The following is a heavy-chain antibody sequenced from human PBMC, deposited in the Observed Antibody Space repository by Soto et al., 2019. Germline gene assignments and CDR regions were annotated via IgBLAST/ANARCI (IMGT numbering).Heavy chain of an antibody. V-gene: IGHV1-8*01. CDR2: MNPNSGNT. Sequence: QVQLVQSGAEVKKPGASVKVSCKASGDTFTNYDIKWVRQATGQGLEWMGWMNPNSGNTGYAQKFQGRVTMTRNTSISTAYRALSSLRSEDAGVYYCARGRDGMDVWGQGTTVTVSS. CDR3: ARGRDGMDV. J-gene: IGHJ6*02. CDR1: GDTFTNYD.